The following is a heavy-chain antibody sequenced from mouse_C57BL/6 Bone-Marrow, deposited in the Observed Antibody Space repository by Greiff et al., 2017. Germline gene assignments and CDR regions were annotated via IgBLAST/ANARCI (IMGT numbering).Heavy chain of an antibody. J-gene: IGHJ3*01. CDR3: ARPAQATPFDY. V-gene: IGHV1-81*01. D-gene: IGHD3-2*02. Sequence: VQLQQSGAELARPGASVKLSCKASGYTFTSYGISWVKQRTGQGLEWIGEIYPRSGTTYYNEKFKGKATLTAEKSSSTAYMELRSLTSEDSAVYFCARPAQATPFDYWGQGTLVTVSA. CDR1: GYTFTSYG. CDR2: IYPRSGTT.